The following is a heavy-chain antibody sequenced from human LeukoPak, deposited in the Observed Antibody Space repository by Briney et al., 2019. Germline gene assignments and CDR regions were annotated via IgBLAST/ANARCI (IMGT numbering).Heavy chain of an antibody. J-gene: IGHJ6*03. CDR1: GSSISIGYY. V-gene: IGHV4-38-2*01. CDR2: IYHSRTT. CDR3: ARHSSGGGRPDYYYYMDV. D-gene: IGHD2-15*01. Sequence: PSDTLSLTRAVSGSSISIGYYWGWIRQPPGKGLEWIETIYHSRTTHYNPSLKSRVTISVDTSKNHFSVELSSLTAPDTAVFHCARHSSGGGRPDYYYYMDVSGKGTTVIVSS.